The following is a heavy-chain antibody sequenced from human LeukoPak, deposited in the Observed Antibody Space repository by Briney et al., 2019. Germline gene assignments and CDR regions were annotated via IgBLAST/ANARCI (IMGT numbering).Heavy chain of an antibody. Sequence: SETLSLTCAVYGGSFSGYYWSWIRQPPGKGLEWIGEINHSGSTNYNPSLKSRVTISVDTSKNQFSLKLSSVTAADTAVYYCARGVGYYYGSGKYFDYWGQGTLSPSPQ. CDR2: INHSGST. D-gene: IGHD3-10*01. J-gene: IGHJ4*02. CDR1: GGSFSGYY. V-gene: IGHV4-34*01. CDR3: ARGVGYYYGSGKYFDY.